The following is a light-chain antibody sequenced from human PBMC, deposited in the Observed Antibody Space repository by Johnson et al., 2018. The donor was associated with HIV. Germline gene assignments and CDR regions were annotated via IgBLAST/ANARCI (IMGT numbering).Light chain of an antibody. V-gene: IGLV1-51*02. Sequence: QSVLTQPPSVSAAPGQKVTISCSGSSSNIGNNYVSWYQQLPGTAPKLLIYENNKRPSGIPDRFSGSKSGTSATLGITGLQTGDEADYYCGTWDSSLSAYVFGTGPKFTVL. CDR2: ENN. J-gene: IGLJ1*01. CDR1: SSNIGNNY. CDR3: GTWDSSLSAYV.